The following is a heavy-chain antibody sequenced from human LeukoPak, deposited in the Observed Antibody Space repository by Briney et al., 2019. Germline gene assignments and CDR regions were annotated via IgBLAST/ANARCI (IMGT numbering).Heavy chain of an antibody. CDR1: AFTFSSYS. D-gene: IGHD6-19*01. J-gene: IGHJ6*01. CDR3: ARDFLAVEFHGRDV. V-gene: IGHV3-21*01. CDR2: ISSSSSYI. Sequence: GGSLRLSCAASAFTFSSYSMSCVRQAPGEGREWVGSISSSSSYICFEDSVQGRFTISRDNTNNSLYLQMSSLRAEDTAVYYCARDFLAVEFHGRDVWGRGPRVSVSS.